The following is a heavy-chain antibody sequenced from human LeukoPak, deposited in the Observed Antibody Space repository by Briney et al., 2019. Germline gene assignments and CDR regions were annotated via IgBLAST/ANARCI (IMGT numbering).Heavy chain of an antibody. CDR3: ARVGPNWGFKENFDF. CDR2: IYYSGST. J-gene: IGHJ4*02. CDR1: GGSISSSSYS. V-gene: IGHV4-39*01. Sequence: SETLSLTCTVSGGSISSSSYSWGWIRQPPGKGLEWIGSIYYSGSTYYNPSLKSRVTISVDTSKNQFSLKLSSVTAADTAVYYCARVGPNWGFKENFDFWGQGTLVTVSS. D-gene: IGHD7-27*01.